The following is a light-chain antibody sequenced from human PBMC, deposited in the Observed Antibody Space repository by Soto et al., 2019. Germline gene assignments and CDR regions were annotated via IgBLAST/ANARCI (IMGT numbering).Light chain of an antibody. J-gene: IGKJ4*01. CDR3: QQVNNYPLT. CDR1: QGISTF. V-gene: IGKV1-9*01. Sequence: DIQLTQSPSFLSASVGDRVTITCRASQGISTFLAWYQQHPGTAPKRLIYDASNLQSGVPSRFSGSGSGTEFTLTISSLQPEDFATYYCQQVNNYPLTCGGGTKVDIK. CDR2: DAS.